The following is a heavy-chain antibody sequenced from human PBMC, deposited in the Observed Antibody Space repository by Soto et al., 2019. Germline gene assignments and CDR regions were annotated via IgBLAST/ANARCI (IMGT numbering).Heavy chain of an antibody. Sequence: EVQLVESGGGLVKPGGSLRLSCAASGFTFSNAWMTWVRQAPGKGLEWVGRIKSKTNGGTTDYAAHVNGRFTISRDDSKTTLYLQMNSLKTEDTAVYYCTPVTFDGYDFWYFNLWGRGTLVTVSS. V-gene: IGHV3-15*01. CDR3: TPVTFDGYDFWYFNL. D-gene: IGHD5-12*01. J-gene: IGHJ2*01. CDR1: GFTFSNAW. CDR2: IKSKTNGGTT.